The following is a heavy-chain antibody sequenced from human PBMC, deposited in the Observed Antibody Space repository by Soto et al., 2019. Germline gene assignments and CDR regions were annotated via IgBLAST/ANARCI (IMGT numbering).Heavy chain of an antibody. V-gene: IGHV4-34*01. CDR3: AKEGGYYGSGSYSVGENYYGMDV. D-gene: IGHD3-10*01. Sequence: SETLSLTCAVYGGSFSGYYWTWIRQPPGTGLEWIGEINHSGSTNYNPSLKSRVTISVDTSKNQFSLKLTSVTAADTAVYYCAKEGGYYGSGSYSVGENYYGMDVWGQGTTVTVSS. J-gene: IGHJ6*02. CDR2: INHSGST. CDR1: GGSFSGYY.